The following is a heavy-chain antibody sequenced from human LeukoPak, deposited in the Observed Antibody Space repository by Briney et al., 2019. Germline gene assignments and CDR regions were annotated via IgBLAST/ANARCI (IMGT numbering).Heavy chain of an antibody. CDR3: TFNLGSGSYAFDI. CDR2: IYYSGST. V-gene: IGHV4-39*07. J-gene: IGHJ3*02. CDR1: GASISSSYYY. Sequence: PSETLSLTCTVSGASISSSYYYWGWIRQPPGKGLEWIGSIYYSGSTYYNPSLKSRVTISEDTSENQFSLKLSSVTAADTAVYYCTFNLGSGSYAFDIWGQGTMVTVSS. D-gene: IGHD3-10*01.